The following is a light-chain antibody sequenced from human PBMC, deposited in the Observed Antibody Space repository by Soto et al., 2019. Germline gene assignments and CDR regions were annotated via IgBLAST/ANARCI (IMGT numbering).Light chain of an antibody. J-gene: IGKJ1*01. Sequence: DIQMTQSPSTRSASVGERVAIACRASQSISSYLNWYQQKPGKAPKLLIYAASSLQSGVPSRFSGSGSGTDFTLTISSLQPEDFATYYCQQSYSTLWTFGQGTKVDNK. CDR2: AAS. CDR3: QQSYSTLWT. V-gene: IGKV1-39*01. CDR1: QSISSY.